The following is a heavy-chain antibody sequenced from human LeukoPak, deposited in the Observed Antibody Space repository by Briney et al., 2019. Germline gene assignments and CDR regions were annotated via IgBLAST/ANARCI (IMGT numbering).Heavy chain of an antibody. CDR3: ARQRGYCSSGVCRGWFDP. V-gene: IGHV3-30*07. CDR1: GFIFRSYP. CDR2: VSYDGSGE. D-gene: IGHD2-8*01. Sequence: GGSLRLSCAASGFIFRSYPMHWVRQAPGKGLEWVAVVSYDGSGENYADSVNGRFAISRDNAKNSLYLQMNSLRAEDTAVYYCARQRGYCSSGVCRGWFDPWGQGTLVTVSS. J-gene: IGHJ5*02.